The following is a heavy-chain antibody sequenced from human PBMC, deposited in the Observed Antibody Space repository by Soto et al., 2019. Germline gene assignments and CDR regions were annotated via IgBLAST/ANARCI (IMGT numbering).Heavy chain of an antibody. CDR1: GYTFADYA. CDR3: ARGYLYCTSSSCYTFDN. D-gene: IGHD2-2*02. Sequence: VASVKVSCKASGYTFADYAIHWVRQAPGQRLEWMGWINAGYNNTRYSQNFQGRVTITSDTSAGTAYMELSRLRSEDTAFYYCARGYLYCTSSSCYTFDNWGQGTLVTVSS. J-gene: IGHJ4*02. V-gene: IGHV1-3*01. CDR2: INAGYNNT.